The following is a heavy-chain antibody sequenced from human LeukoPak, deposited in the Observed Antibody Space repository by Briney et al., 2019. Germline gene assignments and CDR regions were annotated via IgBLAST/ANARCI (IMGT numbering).Heavy chain of an antibody. CDR3: ARTGPLGVVIPTGAFDI. CDR1: GGSISSYY. Sequence: SETLSLTCTVSGGSISSYYWSWIRQPPGKGLEWIGYIYYSGSTNYNPSLESRVTISVDTSKNQFSLKLSSVTAADTAVYYCARTGPLGVVIPTGAFDIWGQGTMVTVSS. CDR2: IYYSGST. V-gene: IGHV4-59*01. D-gene: IGHD3-3*01. J-gene: IGHJ3*02.